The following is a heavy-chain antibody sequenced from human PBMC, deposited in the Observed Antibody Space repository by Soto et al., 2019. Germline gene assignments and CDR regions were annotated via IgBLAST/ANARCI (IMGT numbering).Heavy chain of an antibody. D-gene: IGHD3-3*01. CDR2: IQSKTDGGTT. Sequence: PGGSLRLSCAASGFTFSNAWMNWVRQAPGKGLEWVGRIQSKTDGGTTDYAAPVKGRFTISRDDSKNTLYLQMNSLKTEDTAVYYCNLAFRRISIFGPDYYYGMDVWGQGTTVTVSS. V-gene: IGHV3-15*07. J-gene: IGHJ6*02. CDR1: GFTFSNAW. CDR3: NLAFRRISIFGPDYYYGMDV.